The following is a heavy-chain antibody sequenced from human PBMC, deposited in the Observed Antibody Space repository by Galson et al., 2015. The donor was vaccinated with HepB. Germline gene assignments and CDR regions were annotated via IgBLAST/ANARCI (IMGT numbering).Heavy chain of an antibody. CDR1: GFTFSSYF. CDR2: ISYDGRNK. J-gene: IGHJ4*02. CDR3: AKFCGRMAEADNYLEH. D-gene: IGHD2-15*01. V-gene: IGHV3-30*18. Sequence: SLRLSCAASGFTFSSYFMHWVRQAPGKGLEWVADISYDGRNKYYADSVKGRFTISRDNSENTLYLQMNSLRAEDTAVYYCAKFCGRMAEADNYLEHGGQGTRVTVSS.